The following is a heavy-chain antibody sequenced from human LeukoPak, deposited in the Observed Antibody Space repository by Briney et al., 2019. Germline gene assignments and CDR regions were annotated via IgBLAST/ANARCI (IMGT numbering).Heavy chain of an antibody. Sequence: GGSLRLSCVASGFTFNRYWMHWVRQAPGKGLVWVSRIRSDGSSTNYADSVKGRFTISRDNAKNSLYLQMNSLRAEDMALYYCAKSPYYYDSSGGYFDYWGQGTLVTVSS. CDR1: GFTFNRYW. J-gene: IGHJ4*02. CDR3: AKSPYYYDSSGGYFDY. D-gene: IGHD3-22*01. CDR2: IRSDGSST. V-gene: IGHV3-74*01.